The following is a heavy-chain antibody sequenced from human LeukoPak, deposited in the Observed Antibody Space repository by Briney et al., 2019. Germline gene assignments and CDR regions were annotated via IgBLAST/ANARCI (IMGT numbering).Heavy chain of an antibody. CDR3: ASLLRG. V-gene: IGHV3-74*01. D-gene: IGHD2/OR15-2a*01. Sequence: GGSLRLSCAVSGFNFRTDWMHWLRQVPGKGLVWVSRINSDGKMTTYADSVRGRFTISRDNAKNTLYLQMNSLRAEDTAVYYCASLLRGWGQGTLVTVSS. CDR2: INSDGKMT. J-gene: IGHJ4*02. CDR1: GFNFRTDW.